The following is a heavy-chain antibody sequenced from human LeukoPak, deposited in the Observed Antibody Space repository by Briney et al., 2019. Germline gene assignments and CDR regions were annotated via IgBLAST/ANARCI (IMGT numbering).Heavy chain of an antibody. CDR2: ISTSSSTI. J-gene: IGHJ4*02. V-gene: IGHV3-48*01. Sequence: GGSLRLSCAASGFTFSTYSMNWVRQAPGKGLEWISYISTSSSTIYYADSVKGRFTISRDNAKNSLYLQMNSLRAEDTAVYYCARVEGGFDSWGQGTLVTVSS. CDR3: ARVEGGFDS. CDR1: GFTFSTYS. D-gene: IGHD3-16*01.